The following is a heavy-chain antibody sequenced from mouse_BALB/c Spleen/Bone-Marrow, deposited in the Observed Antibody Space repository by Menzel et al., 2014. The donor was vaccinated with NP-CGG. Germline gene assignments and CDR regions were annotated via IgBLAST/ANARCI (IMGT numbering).Heavy chain of an antibody. D-gene: IGHD1-1*02. Sequence: VQLQQSGPELVKPGASVEISCKASGYSFTGYYMYWVKQSHVKSLEWIGRINPYNGATSYNQNFKDKASLTVDKSSSTAYMELHRLTSEDSAVYYCARWWDLAYWGQGTLVTVSA. V-gene: IGHV1-26*01. CDR1: GYSFTGYY. CDR3: ARWWDLAY. J-gene: IGHJ3*01. CDR2: INPYNGAT.